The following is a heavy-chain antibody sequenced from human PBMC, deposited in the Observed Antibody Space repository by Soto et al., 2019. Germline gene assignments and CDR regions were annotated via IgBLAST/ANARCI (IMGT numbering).Heavy chain of an antibody. CDR1: GGTFSSYA. J-gene: IGHJ6*02. V-gene: IGHV1-69*14. Sequence: QVQLVQSGAEVKKPGSSVKVSCKASGGTFSSYAISWVRQAPGQGLEWMGGIIPIFGTANYAQKFQGRVTITADKSTSTADMELSSLRSEDTAVYYCARDKYNWNYSFYYYGMDVWGQGTTVTVSS. CDR3: ARDKYNWNYSFYYYGMDV. D-gene: IGHD1-7*01. CDR2: IIPIFGTA.